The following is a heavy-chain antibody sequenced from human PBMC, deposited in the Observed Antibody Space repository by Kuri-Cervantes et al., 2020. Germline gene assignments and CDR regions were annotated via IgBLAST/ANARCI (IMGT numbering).Heavy chain of an antibody. Sequence: SETLSLTCTVSGGSISSYYWSWIRQPPGKGLEWIGYIYYSGSTYYNPSLKSRVTISVDTSKNQFSLKLSSVTAADTAVYYCARDIVVWDDAFDIWGQGTMVTVSS. CDR1: GGSISSYY. J-gene: IGHJ3*02. CDR2: IYYSGST. D-gene: IGHD2-2*01. CDR3: ARDIVVWDDAFDI. V-gene: IGHV4-30-4*08.